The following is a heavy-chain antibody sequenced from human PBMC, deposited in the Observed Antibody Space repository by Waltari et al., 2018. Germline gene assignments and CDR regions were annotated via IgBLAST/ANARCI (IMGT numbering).Heavy chain of an antibody. CDR2: MSSSVSTI. CDR3: AHLVVVYEPFDY. V-gene: IGHV3-48*03. CDR1: GFTFSSYE. Sequence: EVQLVESGGGLVQPGGSLRLSCAASGFTFSSYEMNWVRQAPGKGRGGVSYMSSSVSTIYYADSVKGRFTSSRDNAKNSLYLQMNSLRAEDTAVYYCAHLVVVYEPFDYWGQGTLVTVSS. D-gene: IGHD3-22*01. J-gene: IGHJ4*02.